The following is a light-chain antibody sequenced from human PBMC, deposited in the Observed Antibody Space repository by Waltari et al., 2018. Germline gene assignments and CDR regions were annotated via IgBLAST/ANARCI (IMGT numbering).Light chain of an antibody. J-gene: IGKJ2*01. CDR1: ESVGTD. Sequence: EIVMTQSPVTMSVSPGEGVTLSCTASESVGTDVAWYRHKPGQPPSRLIYYANARATGGPARISGSGSGTDFTLTISSLEPEDFAFYYCQQSRQWPRRTFGQGTKLEI. CDR3: QQSRQWPRRT. CDR2: YAN. V-gene: IGKV3D-15*01.